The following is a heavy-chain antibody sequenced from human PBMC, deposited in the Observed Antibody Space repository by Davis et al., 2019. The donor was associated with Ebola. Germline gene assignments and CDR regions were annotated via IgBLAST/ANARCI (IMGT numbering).Heavy chain of an antibody. Sequence: GESLKISCAASGFTFSSYSMNRVRQAPGKGLEWVSYISSSSSTIYYADSVKGRFTISRDNAKNSLYLQMNSLRDEDTAVYYCARVRNSYGPTSLWYWGQGTLVTVSS. CDR3: ARVRNSYGPTSLWY. CDR2: ISSSSSTI. V-gene: IGHV3-48*02. CDR1: GFTFSSYS. D-gene: IGHD5-18*01. J-gene: IGHJ4*02.